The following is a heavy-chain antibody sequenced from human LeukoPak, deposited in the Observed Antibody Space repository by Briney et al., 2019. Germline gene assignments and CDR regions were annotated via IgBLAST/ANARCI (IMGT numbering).Heavy chain of an antibody. CDR3: ARLITIFGVVAYDY. CDR1: GGSFSGYY. CDR2: INHSGST. V-gene: IGHV4-34*01. D-gene: IGHD3-3*01. J-gene: IGHJ4*02. Sequence: KPSETLSLTCAVYGGSFSGYYWSWIRQPPGKGLEWIGEINHSGSTNYNPSLKSRVTISVDTSKNQFSLKLSSVTAADTAVYYCARLITIFGVVAYDYWGQGTLVTVSS.